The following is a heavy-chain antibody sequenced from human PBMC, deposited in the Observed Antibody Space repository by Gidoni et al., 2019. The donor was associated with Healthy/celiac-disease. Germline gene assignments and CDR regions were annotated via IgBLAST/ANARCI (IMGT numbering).Heavy chain of an antibody. CDR2: ISAYNGIT. V-gene: IGHV1-18*01. D-gene: IGHD3-10*01. CDR3: ARDVWFGEPAADGLMFDY. J-gene: IGHJ4*02. CDR1: GYTFTSFG. Sequence: HVQLVQSVSEVKNPGSSVKVSCTASGYTFTSFGFSWVRQPPGPGLEWMGWISAYNGITNYAQENQGRVTMTTDTSTSTAYMELRSLRSDKTAVYYCARDVWFGEPAADGLMFDYWGQGTLVTVSS.